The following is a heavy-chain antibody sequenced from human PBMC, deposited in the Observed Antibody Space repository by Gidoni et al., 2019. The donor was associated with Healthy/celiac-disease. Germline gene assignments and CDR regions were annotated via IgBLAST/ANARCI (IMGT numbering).Heavy chain of an antibody. CDR1: GGSISSGGYY. V-gene: IGHV4-31*03. CDR2: IYYSGSI. J-gene: IGHJ4*02. Sequence: QVQLQQSGPGLVQPSQPLSLTCTVSGGSISSGGYYWSWTRQHPGKGLEWIGYIYYSGSIYYNPSLKSRVTISVDTSKNQFSMKLSSVTAADTAVYYCAGSYCSSTSCYYLTNLFDYWGQGTLVTVSS. CDR3: AGSYCSSTSCYYLTNLFDY. D-gene: IGHD2-2*01.